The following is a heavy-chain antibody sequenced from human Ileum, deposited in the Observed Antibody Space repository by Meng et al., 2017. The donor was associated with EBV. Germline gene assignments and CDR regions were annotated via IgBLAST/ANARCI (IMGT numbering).Heavy chain of an antibody. J-gene: IGHJ4*02. D-gene: IGHD6-19*01. Sequence: QAGESGGGVVQPGTSLRVSCAASGLSLSNYGMHWVRQAPGKGLEWVALISPDGIWYPESVKGRFTVSRDNSKNTFYLQMNSLRFEDTAVYYCARDGIGWYPGDYWGRGTLVTVSS. CDR3: ARDGIGWYPGDY. V-gene: IGHV3-30*19. CDR1: GLSLSNYG. CDR2: ISPDGI.